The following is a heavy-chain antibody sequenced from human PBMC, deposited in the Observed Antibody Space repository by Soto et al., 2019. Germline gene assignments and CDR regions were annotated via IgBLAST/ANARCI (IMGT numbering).Heavy chain of an antibody. CDR3: ARDLSRGGGYWYFDF. J-gene: IGHJ2*01. CDR1: GYTFTSYG. Sequence: QVQLVQSGAEVKKPGASVKVSCKASGYTFTSYGISWVRQAPGQGLEWMGWISAYNGNTNYAQKLQGRVTMTTDTSTGTDYMELRSLRSDDTAVYYCARDLSRGGGYWYFDFWGRGTLVTVSS. CDR2: ISAYNGNT. V-gene: IGHV1-18*04. D-gene: IGHD2-2*01.